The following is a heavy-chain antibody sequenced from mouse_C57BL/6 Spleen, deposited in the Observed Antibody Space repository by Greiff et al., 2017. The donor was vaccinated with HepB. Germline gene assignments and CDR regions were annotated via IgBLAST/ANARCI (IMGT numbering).Heavy chain of an antibody. CDR3: TRVYYDYDSHAMDY. V-gene: IGHV5-9-1*02. Sequence: EVKLVESGEGLVKPGGSLKLSCAASGFTFSSYAMSWVRQTPEKRLEWVAYISSGGDYIYYADTVKGRFTISRYNARNTLYLQMSSLKSEDTAMYYCTRVYYDYDSHAMDYWGQGTSVTVSS. CDR2: ISSGGDYI. J-gene: IGHJ4*01. CDR1: GFTFSSYA. D-gene: IGHD2-4*01.